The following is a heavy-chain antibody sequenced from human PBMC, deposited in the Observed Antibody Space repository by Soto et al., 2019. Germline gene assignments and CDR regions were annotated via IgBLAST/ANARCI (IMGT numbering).Heavy chain of an antibody. J-gene: IGHJ4*02. D-gene: IGHD3-22*01. V-gene: IGHV3-73*01. CDR1: GFTFSGSA. CDR3: TRPRCYDSSGYYYSDY. Sequence: GGSLRLSCAASGFTFSGSAMHCVRQSSGKWLEWVGRIRSKANSYATAYAASVKGRFTISRDDSKNTAYLQMNSLKTEDTAVYYCTRPRCYDSSGYYYSDYWGQGTLVTVS. CDR2: IRSKANSYAT.